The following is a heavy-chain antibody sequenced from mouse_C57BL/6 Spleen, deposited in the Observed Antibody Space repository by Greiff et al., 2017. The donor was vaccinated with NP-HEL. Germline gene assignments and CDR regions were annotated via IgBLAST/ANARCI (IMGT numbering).Heavy chain of an antibody. CDR2: IYPGDGDT. V-gene: IGHV1-82*01. CDR3: ARHGSSYGYYAMDY. CDR1: GYAFSSSW. Sequence: VQLQQSGPELVKPGASVKISCKASGYAFSSSWMNWVKQRPGKGLEWIGRIYPGDGDTNYNGKFKGKATLTADKSSSTAYMQLSSLTSEDSAVYFCARHGSSYGYYAMDYWGQGTSVTVSS. J-gene: IGHJ4*01. D-gene: IGHD1-1*01.